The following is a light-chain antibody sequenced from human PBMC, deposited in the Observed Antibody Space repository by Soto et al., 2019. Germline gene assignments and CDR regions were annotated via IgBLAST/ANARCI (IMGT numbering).Light chain of an antibody. CDR2: WAS. J-gene: IGKJ2*01. CDR3: LQYYTTPYT. CDR1: QSVLYSSNSKSS. Sequence: DIVMTQSPDSLAVSLGERATINCNSSQSVLYSSNSKSSLAWYQQKPGQPPNLLIYWASSRESGVPDRFSGSGSGTDFTLTISSLQAEDVAVYFCLQYYTTPYTFGQGTKLEIK. V-gene: IGKV4-1*01.